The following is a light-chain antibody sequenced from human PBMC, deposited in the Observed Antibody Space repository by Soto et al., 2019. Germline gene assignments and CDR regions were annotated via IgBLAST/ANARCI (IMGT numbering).Light chain of an antibody. Sequence: DIPMTQSPSSLSASVGDRVTITCRASQTISSYLNWYQQKPGTAPNLLIYATSSLGSGVPSRFSGSGSGTDFTLTISSLQPEDFATYYCQQSYSTPLTFGGGTKVEIK. CDR2: ATS. J-gene: IGKJ4*01. CDR1: QTISSY. CDR3: QQSYSTPLT. V-gene: IGKV1-39*01.